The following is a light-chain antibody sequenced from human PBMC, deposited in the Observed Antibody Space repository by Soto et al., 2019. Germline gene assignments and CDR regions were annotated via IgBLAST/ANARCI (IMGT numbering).Light chain of an antibody. CDR2: GAS. V-gene: IGKV3-20*01. J-gene: IGKJ3*01. CDR1: QSVTSSY. Sequence: EIVLTQSPGTLSLSPGERATLSCRASQSVTSSYLAWYQQKPGQAPRLLIYGASSRATGIPDRFSGSGSGTEFPLTIISMERENFTVYYSQQYGSSPIFIFHPRNNEAIK. CDR3: QQYGSSPIFI.